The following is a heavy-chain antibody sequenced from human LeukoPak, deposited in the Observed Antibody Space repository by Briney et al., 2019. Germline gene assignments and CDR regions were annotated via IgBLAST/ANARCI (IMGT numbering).Heavy chain of an antibody. CDR1: GYTFTGYY. J-gene: IGHJ4*02. Sequence: GASVKVSCKVSGYTFTGYYLHWVRQAPGQGLEWMGRINPSSGGTNYAQKLQGRVTMTRDTSINTAYMDLSSLRSDDTAVYYCARGPSGSDYWGQGTLVIVSS. D-gene: IGHD3-10*01. CDR3: ARGPSGSDY. V-gene: IGHV1-2*06. CDR2: INPSSGGT.